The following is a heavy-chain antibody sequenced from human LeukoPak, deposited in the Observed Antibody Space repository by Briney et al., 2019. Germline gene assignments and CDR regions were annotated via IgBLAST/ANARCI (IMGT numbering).Heavy chain of an antibody. CDR1: GFIVTNAW. J-gene: IGHJ4*02. Sequence: PGGSLRLSCAASGFIVTNAWMSWVRQAPGKGLEWVGRIKSKTDGGTTDYAAPVKDRFTISRDDSKNTLYLQMNSLKTEDTAVYYCTTDLGMATIDYRGQGTLVTVSS. V-gene: IGHV3-15*01. D-gene: IGHD5-24*01. CDR3: TTDLGMATIDY. CDR2: IKSKTDGGTT.